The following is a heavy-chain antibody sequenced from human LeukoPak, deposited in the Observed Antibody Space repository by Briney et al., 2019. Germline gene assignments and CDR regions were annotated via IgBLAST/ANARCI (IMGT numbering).Heavy chain of an antibody. CDR1: GGSISDYY. Sequence: PSETLSLTCTVSGGSISDYYWSWIRQPPGKGLEWVGYIYYSGITNYNPSLKTRVTISVDTSKNQFSLKLSSVTAADTAVYYCARRVRGYSYEYFFDYWGQGTLVTVSA. V-gene: IGHV4-59*08. CDR3: ARRVRGYSYEYFFDY. J-gene: IGHJ4*02. CDR2: IYYSGIT. D-gene: IGHD5-18*01.